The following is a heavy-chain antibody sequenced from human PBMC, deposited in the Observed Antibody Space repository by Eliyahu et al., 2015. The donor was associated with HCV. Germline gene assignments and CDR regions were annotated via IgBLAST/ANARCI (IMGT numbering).Heavy chain of an antibody. Sequence: SVKVACKASGYTFNSYGINWVRQAPGQGLEWMGWISAYNGNTNNAQNFQGRVTMTTDTATSTAYLELRSLRSDDTAVYYCARGLYFYDSRGYPFDSWGQGTLVTVSS. CDR1: GYTFNSYG. V-gene: IGHV1-18*01. CDR2: ISAYNGNT. D-gene: IGHD1-26*01. J-gene: IGHJ4*02. CDR3: ARGLYFYDSRGYPFDS.